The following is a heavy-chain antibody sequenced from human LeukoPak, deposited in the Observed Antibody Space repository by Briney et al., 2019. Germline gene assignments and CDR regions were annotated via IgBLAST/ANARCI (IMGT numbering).Heavy chain of an antibody. CDR2: VSSSGGST. CDR1: GFTFSTYA. CDR3: AKDGVTGPPWYDP. V-gene: IGHV3-23*01. D-gene: IGHD3-9*01. J-gene: IGHJ5*02. Sequence: GGSLRLSCAASGFTFSTYAMSWVRQAPGKGLEWVSAVSSSGGSTYYADSAKGRFTISRDNSKNTLYLQMDSLRAEDTAVYYCAKDGVTGPPWYDPWGQGTLVTVSS.